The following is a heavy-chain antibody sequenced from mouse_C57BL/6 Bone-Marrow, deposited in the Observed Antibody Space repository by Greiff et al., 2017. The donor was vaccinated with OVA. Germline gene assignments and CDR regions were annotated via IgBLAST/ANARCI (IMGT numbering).Heavy chain of an antibody. V-gene: IGHV1-74*01. J-gene: IGHJ2*01. CDR1: GYTFTSYW. CDR2: INPSDSDT. CDR3: AIWGDY. Sequence: VQLQQPGAELVKPGASVKVSCTASGYTFTSYWMHWVKQRPGQGLEWIGRINPSDSDTNYNQKFKGKATLTVDKSSSTAYVQLSSLTSEDSAFYYCAIWGDYWGQGTTLTVSS.